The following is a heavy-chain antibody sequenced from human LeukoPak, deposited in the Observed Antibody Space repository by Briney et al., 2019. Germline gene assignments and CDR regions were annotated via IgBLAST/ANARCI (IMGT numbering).Heavy chain of an antibody. CDR2: IYSGGST. J-gene: IGHJ4*02. V-gene: IGHV3-53*01. Sequence: AGSLCLSCAASGFSVNTNYNSGFLQPPRRRRQGGSGIYSGGSTFHADSVKGRFTISRDNSNNTVYLQMNSLRAEDTAVYYCTRHLLGDRDRTGYSNFEYWGQGTLVTVSS. D-gene: IGHD3-22*01. CDR3: TRHLLGDRDRTGYSNFEY. CDR1: GFSVNTNY.